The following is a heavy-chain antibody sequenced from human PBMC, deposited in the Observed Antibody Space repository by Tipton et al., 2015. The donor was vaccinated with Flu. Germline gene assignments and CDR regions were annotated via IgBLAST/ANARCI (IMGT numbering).Heavy chain of an antibody. CDR1: GFTFSNYA. D-gene: IGHD2-2*01. V-gene: IGHV3-23*01. Sequence: SLRLSCAASGFTFSNYAMYWLRQAPGKGLEWVAGVTTSGGNTYYADSVKGRFTISRDNPKNTLYLQMSSLRDEDTAVYYCARGIVPAAPYFYYYMDVWGKGTTVTVSS. J-gene: IGHJ6*03. CDR2: VTTSGGNT. CDR3: ARGIVPAAPYFYYYMDV.